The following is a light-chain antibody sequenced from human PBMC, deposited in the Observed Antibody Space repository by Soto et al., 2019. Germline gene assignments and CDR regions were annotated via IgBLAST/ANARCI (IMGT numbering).Light chain of an antibody. CDR1: QNISNW. V-gene: IGKV1-5*01. Sequence: DVQMPQSPSTLSAYVGDRVSITCRASQNISNWVAWYQLKPGKAPKLLMFDASTLHSGVPSRFSGSGSGTEFTLTISSLQPDDFATYFCQQYNDYFRTFGQGTKVDI. J-gene: IGKJ1*01. CDR2: DAS. CDR3: QQYNDYFRT.